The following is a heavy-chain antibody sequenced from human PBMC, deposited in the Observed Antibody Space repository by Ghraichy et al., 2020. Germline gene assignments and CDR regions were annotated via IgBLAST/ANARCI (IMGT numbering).Heavy chain of an antibody. J-gene: IGHJ3*02. D-gene: IGHD2-15*01. CDR2: AHHTRFT. CDR1: GGSVRSSY. Sequence: SETLSLTCTVSGGSVRSSYWCWNRQPPEKALEWIGCAHHTRFTNYSPSLKRPLTTSVDTSQNQFSLKLTSVTASDTAVYYCARGFYDSAGYSNAIDIWGQGGVVTVSS. CDR3: ARGFYDSAGYSNAIDI. V-gene: IGHV4-59*08.